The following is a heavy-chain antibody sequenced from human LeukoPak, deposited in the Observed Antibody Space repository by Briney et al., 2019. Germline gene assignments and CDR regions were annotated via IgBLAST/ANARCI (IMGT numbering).Heavy chain of an antibody. J-gene: IGHJ4*02. CDR2: ISYDGSNK. D-gene: IGHD3-22*01. CDR3: ARGDSSGYCDY. CDR1: GFTFSSYA. Sequence: SGGSLRLSCAASGFTFSSYAMHWVRQAPGKGLEWVAVISYDGSNKYYADSVKGRFTISRDNSKNTLYLEMNSLRAEDTAVYYCARGDSSGYCDYWGQGTLVTVSS. V-gene: IGHV3-30-3*01.